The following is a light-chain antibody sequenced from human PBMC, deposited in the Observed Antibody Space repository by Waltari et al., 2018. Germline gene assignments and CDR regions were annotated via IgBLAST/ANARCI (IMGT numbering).Light chain of an antibody. V-gene: IGLV2-11*01. J-gene: IGLJ1*01. Sequence: QSALTQPRSVSGSPGQSVTISCTGTSSNVGGYKYVFCHQHRPGKAPKLMIYNVSNRPSGVPDRFSGSKSANPASLTISGLQADDEADYYCCSYAGGNTYVFGTGTKVTVL. CDR2: NVS. CDR3: CSYAGGNTYV. CDR1: SSNVGGYKY.